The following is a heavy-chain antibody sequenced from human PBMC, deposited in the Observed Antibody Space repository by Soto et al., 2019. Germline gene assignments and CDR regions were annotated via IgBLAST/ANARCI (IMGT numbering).Heavy chain of an antibody. V-gene: IGHV1-58*01. CDR2: IVVGSGNT. CDR3: AATLYYDISAATPYYYYGMDV. Sequence: GASVKVSCKASGFTFTSSAVQWVRQARGQRLEWVGWIVVGSGNTNYAQKFQERVTITRDMSTSTAYMELSSLRSEDTAVYYCAATLYYDISAATPYYYYGMDVWGQGTTVTVSS. D-gene: IGHD3-22*01. CDR1: GFTFTSSA. J-gene: IGHJ6*02.